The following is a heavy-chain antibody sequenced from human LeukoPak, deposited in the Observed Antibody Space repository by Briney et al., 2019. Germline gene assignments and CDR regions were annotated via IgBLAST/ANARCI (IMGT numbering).Heavy chain of an antibody. CDR2: IYYSGST. CDR3: ASVTPPRYYDYVWGSYRYFDY. D-gene: IGHD3-16*02. CDR1: GGSISSSRYY. V-gene: IGHV4-39*07. J-gene: IGHJ4*02. Sequence: PSETLSLTCTVSGGSISSSRYYWGWIRQPPGKGLEWIGSIYYSGSTYYNPSLKSRVTISVDTSKNQFSLKLSSVTAADTAVYYCASVTPPRYYDYVWGSYRYFDYWGQGTLVTVSS.